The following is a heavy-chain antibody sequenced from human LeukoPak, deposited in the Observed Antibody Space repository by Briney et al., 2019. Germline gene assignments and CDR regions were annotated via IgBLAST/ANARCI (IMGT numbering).Heavy chain of an antibody. V-gene: IGHV4-34*01. D-gene: IGHD3-10*01. CDR2: INHSGST. CDR1: GGSISSGGYY. Sequence: SETLSLTCAVSGGSISSGGYYWSWIRQPPGKGLEWIGEINHSGSTNYNPSLKSRVTISVDTSKNQFSLKLSSVTAADTAVYYCARMWRAMVRGVNPPGDYWGQGTLVTVSS. J-gene: IGHJ4*02. CDR3: ARMWRAMVRGVNPPGDY.